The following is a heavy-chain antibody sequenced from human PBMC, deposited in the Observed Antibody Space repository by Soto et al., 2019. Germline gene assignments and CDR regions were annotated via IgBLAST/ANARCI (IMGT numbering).Heavy chain of an antibody. CDR2: LNGGVDGT. CDR3: AREVKGVTSFDY. CDR1: GFTALSYA. D-gene: IGHD3-10*01. J-gene: IGHJ4*02. Sequence: QVRLIQSGPEMMQPGASVRVSCTASGFTALSYAFHWVRQAPGQGPEWLGWLNGGVDGTSYSQRLQGRVTISRDTSTNTVYVEVKSLTSEDTAVYYCAREVKGVTSFDYWGQGTLVTVSS. V-gene: IGHV1-3*01.